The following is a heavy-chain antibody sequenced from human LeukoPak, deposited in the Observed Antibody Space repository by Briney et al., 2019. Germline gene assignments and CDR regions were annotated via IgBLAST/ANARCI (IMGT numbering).Heavy chain of an antibody. CDR2: IIPIFGTA. CDR1: GGTFSSYA. Sequence: SVKVSCKASGGTFSSYAISWVRQAPGQGLEWMGGIIPIFGTANYAQKFQGRVTITVDESTSTAYMELSSLRSEDTAVYYCVRGAEVVVVVNMSQDFEHWGQGTLVTVSS. D-gene: IGHD2-2*01. V-gene: IGHV1-69*13. J-gene: IGHJ1*01. CDR3: VRGAEVVVVVNMSQDFEH.